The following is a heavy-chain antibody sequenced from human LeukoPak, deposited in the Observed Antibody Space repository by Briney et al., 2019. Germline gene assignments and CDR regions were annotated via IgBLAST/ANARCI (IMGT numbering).Heavy chain of an antibody. CDR3: AEAGETGTYYDFWSGYYDPN. Sequence: QSGGSLRLSCAASGFTFSSYAMTWVRQAPGKGLEWVSTISGSGGSTYYADSVKGRFTISRDNSKNTLYLQMNSLRAEDTAVYYCAEAGETGTYYDFWSGYYDPNWGQGTLVTVSS. CDR2: ISGSGGST. J-gene: IGHJ4*02. D-gene: IGHD3-3*01. V-gene: IGHV3-23*01. CDR1: GFTFSSYA.